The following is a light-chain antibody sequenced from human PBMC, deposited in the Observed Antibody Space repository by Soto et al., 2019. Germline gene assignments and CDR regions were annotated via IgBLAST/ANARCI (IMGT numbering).Light chain of an antibody. CDR1: QDISNF. CDR2: GAS. J-gene: IGKJ3*01. CDR3: QKYNSAPFT. Sequence: DIQMTQSPSSLSASVGERVTITCRASQDISNFLVWFQQKQGKVPNLLIYGASTLQSGVPSRFSGSGSGTDFTLTISCLQPEDVATYFCQKYNSAPFTFGPGTKVDIK. V-gene: IGKV1-27*01.